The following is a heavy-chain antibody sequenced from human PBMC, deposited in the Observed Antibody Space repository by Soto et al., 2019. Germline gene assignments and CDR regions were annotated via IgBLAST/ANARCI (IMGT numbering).Heavy chain of an antibody. CDR1: GFTFSSYW. Sequence: EVQLVESGGGLVQPGGSLSLSCAASGFTFSSYWMCWVRQAPGKGLEWVANIKQDGSEKYYVDSVKGRFTISRDNAKNSLYLQMNSLRAEDTAVYYCARDQWLSPYYFDYWGQGTLVTVSS. CDR3: ARDQWLSPYYFDY. V-gene: IGHV3-7*03. D-gene: IGHD6-19*01. J-gene: IGHJ4*02. CDR2: IKQDGSEK.